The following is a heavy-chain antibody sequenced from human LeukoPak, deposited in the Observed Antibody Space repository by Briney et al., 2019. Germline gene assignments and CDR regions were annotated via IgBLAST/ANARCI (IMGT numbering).Heavy chain of an antibody. Sequence: GGSLRLSCAASGFTFSIYAMTWVRQAPGQGLEWVSAISGSGGSTYYADSVKGRFTISRDNSKNTLFLQMNSLRADDTAVYYCAKAGSRYYFDYWGQGTLVTVSS. CDR2: ISGSGGST. J-gene: IGHJ4*02. CDR3: AKAGSRYYFDY. V-gene: IGHV3-23*01. D-gene: IGHD3-10*01. CDR1: GFTFSIYA.